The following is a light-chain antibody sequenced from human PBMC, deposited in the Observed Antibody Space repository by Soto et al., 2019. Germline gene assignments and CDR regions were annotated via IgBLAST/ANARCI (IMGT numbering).Light chain of an antibody. CDR3: QQYNNWPWT. Sequence: EKVMTQSPATLSVSPGERATLSCRASQSVSSDLAWYQQKPGQAPRLLIYGASTRATGIPARFSGSGSGTDFTLIISNLQSEDFAVYYCQQYNNWPWTVGQGTKVDSK. V-gene: IGKV3-15*01. CDR2: GAS. J-gene: IGKJ1*01. CDR1: QSVSSD.